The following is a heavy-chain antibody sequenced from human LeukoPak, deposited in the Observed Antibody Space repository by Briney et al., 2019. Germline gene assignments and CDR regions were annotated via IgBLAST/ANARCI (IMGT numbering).Heavy chain of an antibody. CDR3: AKDYRSIGDFQH. D-gene: IGHD3-16*02. CDR2: IRYDGSNK. CDR1: GFTFSSYG. V-gene: IGHV3-30*02. J-gene: IGHJ1*01. Sequence: GSLRLSCAASGFTFSSYGMHWVRQAPGKGLEWVAFIRYDGSNKYYADSVKGRFTISRDNSKNTLYLQMNSLRAEDTVVYYCAKDYRSIGDFQHWGQGTLVTVSS.